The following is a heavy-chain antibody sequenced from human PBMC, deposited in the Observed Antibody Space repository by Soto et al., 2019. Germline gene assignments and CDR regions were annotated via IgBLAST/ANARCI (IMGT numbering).Heavy chain of an antibody. CDR3: AGLLFYYGSGSYSWFDP. CDR2: IYYSGST. J-gene: IGHJ5*02. D-gene: IGHD3-10*01. Sequence: QVQLQESGPGLVKPSQTLSLTCTVSGGSISSGGYYWSWIRQHPGKGLEWIGYIYYSGSTYYNPSLKSRVTISVDTSKNQFSLKLSSVSAADTAVYYCAGLLFYYGSGSYSWFDPWGQGTLVTVSS. V-gene: IGHV4-31*03. CDR1: GGSISSGGYY.